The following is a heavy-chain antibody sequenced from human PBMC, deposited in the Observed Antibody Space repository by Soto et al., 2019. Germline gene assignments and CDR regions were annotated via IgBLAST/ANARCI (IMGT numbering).Heavy chain of an antibody. Sequence: QVQLQESGPGLVKPSETLSLTCTVSGGSVSSGSHYWSWIRQPPGKGLEWIGYIYYSGRTNYNPSLKSRVTISADTSKNQFSLKLSSVTAADTAVYYCARDRWFDPWGQGTLVTVSS. V-gene: IGHV4-61*01. CDR1: GGSVSSGSHY. J-gene: IGHJ5*02. CDR2: IYYSGRT. CDR3: ARDRWFDP.